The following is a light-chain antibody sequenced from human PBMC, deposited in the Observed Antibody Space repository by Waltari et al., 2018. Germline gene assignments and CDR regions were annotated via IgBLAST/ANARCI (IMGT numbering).Light chain of an antibody. CDR1: QSISSY. CDR2: AAS. CDR3: QQLKSYPIT. Sequence: DIQMTQSPSSLSASVGDRVTITCLASQSISSYLNWYQQKPGKAPKLLIYAASNLETGVPSRFSGSGSGTDFTVTISSLQPEDIATYYCQQLKSYPITFGGGTKVEIK. V-gene: IGKV1-33*01. J-gene: IGKJ4*01.